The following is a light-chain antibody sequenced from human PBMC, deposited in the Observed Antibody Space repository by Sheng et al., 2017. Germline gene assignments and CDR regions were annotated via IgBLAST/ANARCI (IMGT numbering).Light chain of an antibody. Sequence: QSALTQPASVSGSPGQSISISCTGTSSDIGHYDHVSWYQQHPGKAPKLVIFDVTNRPSGVSPRFSGSKSGSTASLTISGLQAEDEADYYCTSYTITSTLEIFGGGYQADRP. CDR2: DVT. V-gene: IGLV2-14*03. CDR3: TSYTITSTLEI. J-gene: IGLJ2*01. CDR1: SSDIGHYDH.